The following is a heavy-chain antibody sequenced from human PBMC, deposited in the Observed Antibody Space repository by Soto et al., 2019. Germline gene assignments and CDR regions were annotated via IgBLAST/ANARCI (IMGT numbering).Heavy chain of an antibody. J-gene: IGHJ4*02. CDR3: ARHCKGEWLVFTPPASFDF. CDR2: VSYIVIT. D-gene: IGHD6-19*01. Sequence: PSETLSLTGTVSCASMKSRGQYCVWIRQPPGKALEWIVSVSYIVITYYNLSLKSRFTISLYTSKNQFSLTPTSVTAAETAAYFCARHCKGEWLVFTPPASFDFLGKGLLVTVSS. CDR1: CASMKSRGQY. V-gene: IGHV4-39*01.